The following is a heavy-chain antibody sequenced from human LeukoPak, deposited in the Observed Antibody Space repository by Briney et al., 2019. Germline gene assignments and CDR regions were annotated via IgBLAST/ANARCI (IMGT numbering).Heavy chain of an antibody. J-gene: IGHJ4*02. Sequence: SETLSPTCTVSGGSISSYYWSWIRQPPGKGLEWIGEINHSGSTNYNPSLKSRVTISVDTSKNQFSLKLSSVTAADTAVYYCARRSYSYGTKPFDYWGQGTLVTVSS. CDR3: ARRSYSYGTKPFDY. D-gene: IGHD5-18*01. CDR2: INHSGST. V-gene: IGHV4-34*01. CDR1: GGSISSYY.